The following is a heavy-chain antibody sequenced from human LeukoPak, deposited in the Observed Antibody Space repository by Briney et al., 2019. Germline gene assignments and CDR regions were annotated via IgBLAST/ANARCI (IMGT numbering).Heavy chain of an antibody. V-gene: IGHV3-23*01. Sequence: GGSLRLSCAASGFTFSSYAMSWVRQAPGKGLEWVSAISGSGGSTYYADSVKGRFTISRDNSKNTLYLQMNSLRAEDTAVYYCAKGVPTYYYDSSGYSFDYWGQGTLVTVSS. J-gene: IGHJ4*02. CDR3: AKGVPTYYYDSSGYSFDY. CDR1: GFTFSSYA. CDR2: ISGSGGST. D-gene: IGHD3-22*01.